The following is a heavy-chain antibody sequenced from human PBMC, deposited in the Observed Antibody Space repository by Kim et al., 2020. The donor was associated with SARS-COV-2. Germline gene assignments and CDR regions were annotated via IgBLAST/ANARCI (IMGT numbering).Heavy chain of an antibody. D-gene: IGHD3-22*01. CDR1: GYTFTSYG. V-gene: IGHV1-18*04. J-gene: IGHJ4*02. CDR3: ARDKYYYDSSGYLPFDY. Sequence: ASVKVSCKASGYTFTSYGISWVRQAPGQGLEWMGWISAYNGNTNYAQKLQGRVTMTTDTSTSTAYMELRSLRSDDTAVYYCARDKYYYDSSGYLPFDYWGQGTLVTVSS. CDR2: ISAYNGNT.